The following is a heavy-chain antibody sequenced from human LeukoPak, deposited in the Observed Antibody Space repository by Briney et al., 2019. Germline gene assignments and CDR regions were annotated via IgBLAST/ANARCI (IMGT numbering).Heavy chain of an antibody. J-gene: IGHJ3*02. CDR2: MEISGST. D-gene: IGHD1-26*01. V-gene: IGHV4-61*02. Sequence: SETLSLTCTVSGFSITTSDYFWSWIRQPAGKGLEWIGRMEISGSTNYNPSLRGRVTLSLDTSKNQFSLKLSSVTAADTAVYYCVRGSYLVDDAFDIRGQGTMVTVSS. CDR3: VRGSYLVDDAFDI. CDR1: GFSITTSDYF.